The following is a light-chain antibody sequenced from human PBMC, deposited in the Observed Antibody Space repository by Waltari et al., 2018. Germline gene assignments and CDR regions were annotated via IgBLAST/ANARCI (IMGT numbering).Light chain of an antibody. J-gene: IGKJ1*01. CDR1: QSLSRY. CDR3: QERGRT. CDR2: GAS. Sequence: IVMTQSPATLSVSPGEGATLSCKASQSLSRYLAWDQQKPGQLPSLLIYGASTRATGIPARFSGSGSGTEFTLTISSLQAEDFAVYYCQERGRTFGQGTKVEIK. V-gene: IGKV3-15*01.